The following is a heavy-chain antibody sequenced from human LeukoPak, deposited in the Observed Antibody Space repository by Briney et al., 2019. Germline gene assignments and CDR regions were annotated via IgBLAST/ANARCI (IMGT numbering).Heavy chain of an antibody. Sequence: SETLSLTCAVYGGSFSGYYWSWIRQPPGKGLEWIGEINHSGSTNYNPSLKSRVTISVDTSKNQISLRLSSVTAADTAVYSCARGDHPYFKKWGQGTLVTVSS. D-gene: IGHD1-14*01. CDR1: GGSFSGYY. V-gene: IGHV4-34*01. CDR2: INHSGST. CDR3: ARGDHPYFKK. J-gene: IGHJ4*02.